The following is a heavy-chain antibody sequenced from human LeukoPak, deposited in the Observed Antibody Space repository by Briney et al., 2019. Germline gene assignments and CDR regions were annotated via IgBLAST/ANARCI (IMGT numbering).Heavy chain of an antibody. CDR3: AKSEGIDY. CDR1: GFTFSCYG. CDR2: ISYDGSNK. V-gene: IGHV3-30*18. J-gene: IGHJ4*02. Sequence: GRSLRLSCAASGFTFSCYGMHWVRQAPGKGLEWVAVISYDGSNKYYADSVKGRFTISRDNSKNTLYLQMNSLRAEDTAVYYCAKSEGIDYWGQGTLVTVSS.